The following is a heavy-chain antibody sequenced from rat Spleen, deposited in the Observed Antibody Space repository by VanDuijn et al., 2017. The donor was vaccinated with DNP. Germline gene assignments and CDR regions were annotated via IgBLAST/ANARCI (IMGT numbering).Heavy chain of an antibody. Sequence: QVQLKESGPGLVQPSQTLSLACTVSGFSLTTHHVHWVRQPSGKGLEWMGIIGTGGSTEYISALKSRLSITRDTSKNQIFLKMNSLQTEDSATYYCARGFNYGSYGWFAYWGQGTLVTVSS. D-gene: IGHD1-3*01. CDR3: ARGFNYGSYGWFAY. CDR2: IGTGGST. V-gene: IGHV2-43*01. CDR1: GFSLTTHH. J-gene: IGHJ3*01.